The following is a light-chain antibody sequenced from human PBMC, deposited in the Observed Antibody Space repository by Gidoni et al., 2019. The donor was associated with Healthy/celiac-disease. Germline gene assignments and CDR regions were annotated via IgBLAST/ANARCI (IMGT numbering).Light chain of an antibody. J-gene: IGKJ5*01. Sequence: VLTPSPATLSWSPGERATLSCRASQSVSSYLAWYQQKPGKAPRLLIYDASNRATGIPARFSGSGSGTDFTLTISSLEPEDFAVYYCQQRSNWPLTFGQGTRLEIK. V-gene: IGKV3-11*01. CDR3: QQRSNWPLT. CDR1: QSVSSY. CDR2: DAS.